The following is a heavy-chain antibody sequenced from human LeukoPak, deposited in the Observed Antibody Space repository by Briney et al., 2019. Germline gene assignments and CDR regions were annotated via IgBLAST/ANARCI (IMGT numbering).Heavy chain of an antibody. V-gene: IGHV1-69*05. D-gene: IGHD6-6*01. CDR2: IIPIFGTA. Sequence: GASVKVSCKASGGTFSSYAISWVRQAPGQGLEWMGGIIPIFGTANYAQKFQGRVTITTDESTSTAYMELSSLRSEDTAVYYCASLPSGNYFDLWGQGTLVTVSS. CDR3: ASLPSGNYFDL. J-gene: IGHJ4*02. CDR1: GGTFSSYA.